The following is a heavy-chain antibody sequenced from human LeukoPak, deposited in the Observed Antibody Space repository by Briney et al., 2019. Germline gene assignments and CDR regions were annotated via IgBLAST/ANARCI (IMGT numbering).Heavy chain of an antibody. J-gene: IGHJ6*03. CDR2: IYSGGST. D-gene: IGHD3-10*01. V-gene: IGHV3-53*01. CDR1: GFTVSSNY. CDR3: ARELLWLGELSEGYYMDV. Sequence: PGGSLRLSCAASGFTVSSNYMSWVRQAPGKGLEWVSVIYSGGSTYYADSVKGRFTISRDNSKNTLYLQMNSLRAEDTAVYYCARELLWLGELSEGYYMDVWGKGTTVTVSS.